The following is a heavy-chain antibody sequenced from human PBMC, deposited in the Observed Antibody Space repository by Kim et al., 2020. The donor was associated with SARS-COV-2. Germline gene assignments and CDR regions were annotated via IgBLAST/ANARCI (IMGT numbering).Heavy chain of an antibody. CDR1: GYTFTGYY. CDR2: INPNSGGT. J-gene: IGHJ6*02. Sequence: ASVKVSCKASGYTFTGYYMHWVRQAPGQGLEWMGWINPNSGGTNYAQKFQGWVTMTRDTSISTAYMELSRLRSDDTAVYYCAREGGYCSSTSCHYGMDVWGQGTTVTVSS. D-gene: IGHD2-2*01. V-gene: IGHV1-2*04. CDR3: AREGGYCSSTSCHYGMDV.